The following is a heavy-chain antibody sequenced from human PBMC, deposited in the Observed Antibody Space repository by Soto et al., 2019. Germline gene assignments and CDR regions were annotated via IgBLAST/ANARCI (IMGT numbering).Heavy chain of an antibody. CDR3: ARVKCYYGSGSPYYYYGMDV. V-gene: IGHV4-30-2*01. Sequence: QLQLQESGSGLVKPSQTLSLTCAVSGGSISSGGYSWSWIRQPPGKGLEWIGYIYHSGSTYYNPFLKSRVTISVDRSTNQVSRKLSSVTAADTAVYYCARVKCYYGSGSPYYYYGMDVWGQGTTVTVSS. D-gene: IGHD3-10*01. CDR1: GGSISSGGYS. J-gene: IGHJ6*02. CDR2: IYHSGST.